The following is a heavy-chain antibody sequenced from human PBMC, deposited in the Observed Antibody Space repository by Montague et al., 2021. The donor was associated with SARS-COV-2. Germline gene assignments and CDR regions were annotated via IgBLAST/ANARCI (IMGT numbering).Heavy chain of an antibody. Sequence: SVKVSCKASGGTFSSYAISWVRQAPGQGLEWMGGIIPIFGTANYAQKFQGRVTITADESTSTAYMELSSLRSEDTAVYYCARWGGWTMVRGVISQTDYYYYGMDVWGQGTTVTVSS. J-gene: IGHJ6*02. CDR3: ARWGGWTMVRGVISQTDYYYYGMDV. CDR1: GGTFSSYA. CDR2: IIPIFGTA. V-gene: IGHV1-69*13. D-gene: IGHD3-10*01.